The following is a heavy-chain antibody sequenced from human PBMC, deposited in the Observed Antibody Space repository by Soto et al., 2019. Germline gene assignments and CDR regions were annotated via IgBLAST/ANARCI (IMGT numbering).Heavy chain of an antibody. CDR2: INAGNGNT. J-gene: IGHJ6*02. V-gene: IGHV1-3*01. CDR3: ARDVGGMDV. Sequence: QVQLVQSGAEVKKPGASVKVSCKASGYTFTSYAMHWVRQAPGQRLEWMGWINAGNGNTKYSQKFQGRVTITMDTSASTGYMEMSSLRSEDTALYYCARDVGGMDVWGQGTTVTVSS. CDR1: GYTFTSYA. D-gene: IGHD2-15*01.